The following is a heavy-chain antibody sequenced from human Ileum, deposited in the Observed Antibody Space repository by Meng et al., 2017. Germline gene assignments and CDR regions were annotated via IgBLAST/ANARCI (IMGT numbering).Heavy chain of an antibody. V-gene: IGHV4-4*02. D-gene: IGHD2-15*01. J-gene: IGHJ1*01. Sequence: QMQLQESGPGLVKPSGNLSLTGGVSGGSCSSGNWWGWVRQPPGKGLEWIGEIFHTGNTNYNPSLQSRVSLSIDKSKNQFSLKVISVTAADTAVYYCVNYCSGGKCSPNEKTQHWGQGTLVTVSS. CDR2: IFHTGNT. CDR1: GGSCSSGNW. CDR3: VNYCSGGKCSPNEKTQH.